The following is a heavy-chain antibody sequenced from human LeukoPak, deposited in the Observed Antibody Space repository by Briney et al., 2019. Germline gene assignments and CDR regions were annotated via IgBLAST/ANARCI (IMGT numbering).Heavy chain of an antibody. J-gene: IGHJ6*02. V-gene: IGHV3-9*01. CDR1: GFTFDVYA. CDR2: ITWNSGTI. Sequence: GRSLRLSCAASGFTFDVYAVHWVRQPPGKGLEWVSGITWNSGTIGYADSVKGRFTVSRDNAENSLYLQMNSLRAEDTALYYCAKDHQLPRRDYQYGMDVWGQGTTVTVSS. CDR3: AKDHQLPRRDYQYGMDV. D-gene: IGHD2-2*01.